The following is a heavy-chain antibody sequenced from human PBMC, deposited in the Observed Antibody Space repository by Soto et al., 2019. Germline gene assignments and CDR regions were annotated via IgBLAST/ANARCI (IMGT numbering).Heavy chain of an antibody. CDR3: ARGRDYLGGDFDY. CDR2: ISYDGSNK. J-gene: IGHJ4*02. V-gene: IGHV3-30-3*01. Sequence: ESGGGVVQPGRSLRLSCTASGFTFSNYGMHWVRQAPGKGLKWVAVISYDGSNKYYADSVKVRFTISRDNSKNTLYLQMNSLRAEDTAVYYCARGRDYLGGDFDYWGQGTLVTVSS. CDR1: GFTFSNYG. D-gene: IGHD3-16*01.